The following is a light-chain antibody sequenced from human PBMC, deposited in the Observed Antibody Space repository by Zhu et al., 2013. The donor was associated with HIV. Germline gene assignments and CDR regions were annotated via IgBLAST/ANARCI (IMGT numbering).Light chain of an antibody. CDR1: QSLSSTN. CDR2: GAS. V-gene: IGKV3-20*01. J-gene: IGKJ1*01. CDR3: HQYGSSPQT. Sequence: EVVLTQSPGTLSLSPGDRATLSCRASQSLSSTNLAWYQQKPGQAPRLLIYGASSRATGIPERFSGSGSGTDFTLTISRLEPEDFAVYYCHQYGSSPQTFGQGTKVEIK.